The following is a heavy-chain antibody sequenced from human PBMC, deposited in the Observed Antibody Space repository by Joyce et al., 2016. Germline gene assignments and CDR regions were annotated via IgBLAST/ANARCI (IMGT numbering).Heavy chain of an antibody. V-gene: IGHV2-70*13. CDR2: IDCEGDE. CDR1: GFSLTTDGMC. Sequence: QVTLRESGPALVKPSQTLTLTCTFSGFSLTTDGMCVSWILQPPGKALEWLALIDCEGDEYYSTSRKTRLKISKDTSRNQVLLTMTNVDPVDTATYDCTRRGGPHGDYWYFDLWGRGTLVTVSS. CDR3: TRRGGPHGDYWYFDL. D-gene: IGHD4-17*01. J-gene: IGHJ2*01.